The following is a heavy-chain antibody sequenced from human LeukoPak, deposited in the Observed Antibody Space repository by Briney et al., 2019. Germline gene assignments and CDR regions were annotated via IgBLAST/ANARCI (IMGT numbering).Heavy chain of an antibody. CDR2: IIPVFGTA. Sequence: ASVKVSCKASGGTFSSYAISWVRQAPGQGLEWMGGIIPVFGTANYAQKFQGRVTITADESTSTAYMELSSLRSEDTAVYYCARVTASASYYYYYMDVWGKGTTVTVSS. V-gene: IGHV1-69*13. J-gene: IGHJ6*03. D-gene: IGHD5-18*01. CDR3: ARVTASASYYYYYMDV. CDR1: GGTFSSYA.